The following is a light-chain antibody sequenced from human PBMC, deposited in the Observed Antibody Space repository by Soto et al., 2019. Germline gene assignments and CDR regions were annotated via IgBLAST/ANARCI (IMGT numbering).Light chain of an antibody. CDR1: SSNIGAGYD. V-gene: IGLV1-40*01. CDR3: QSYDTSPSGYV. CDR2: ANK. J-gene: IGLJ1*01. Sequence: QSVLTQPPSVSGAPGQRVTISCTGSSSNIGAGYDVHWYQQLPGTAPKLLIYANKNRPAGVPDLFSASKSGTSASLAITGLQAEDEADYYCQSYDTSPSGYVFGTGTKLTVL.